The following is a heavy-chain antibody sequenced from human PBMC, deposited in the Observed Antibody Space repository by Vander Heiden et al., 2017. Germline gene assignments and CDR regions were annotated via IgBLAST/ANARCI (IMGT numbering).Heavy chain of an antibody. CDR2: ISGSGGST. D-gene: IGHD3-22*01. CDR3: AKDPYYDSSGYYNYFDY. CDR1: GFTFSSYA. V-gene: IGHV3-23*01. Sequence: EVQLLESEGGLVQPGGSLRLSCAASGFTFSSYAMSWVRQAPGKGLEWVSAISGSGGSTYYADSVKGRFTISRDNSKNTLYLQMNSLRAEDTAVYYCAKDPYYDSSGYYNYFDYWGQGTLVTVSS. J-gene: IGHJ4*02.